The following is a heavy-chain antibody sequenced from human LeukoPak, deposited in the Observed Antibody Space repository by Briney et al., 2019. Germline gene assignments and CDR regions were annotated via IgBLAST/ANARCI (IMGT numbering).Heavy chain of an antibody. CDR1: GGSFSGYY. D-gene: IGHD3-22*01. CDR3: ARVHYDSNAYYFAY. Sequence: PSETLSLTCAVYGGSFSGYYWSWIRQPPGKGLEWVGYIYYSGSTNYNPSLMSRLTISVDTSKNQVSLKLSSVTAADTAMYYCARVHYDSNAYYFAYWGQGTLVTVSS. J-gene: IGHJ4*02. CDR2: IYYSGST. V-gene: IGHV4-59*01.